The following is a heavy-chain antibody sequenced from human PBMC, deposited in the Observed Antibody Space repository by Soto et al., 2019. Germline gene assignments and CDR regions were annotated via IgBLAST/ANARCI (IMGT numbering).Heavy chain of an antibody. J-gene: IGHJ5*02. CDR1: GGSISSSNW. CDR3: ARDYMVRGVMRWFDP. CDR2: IYHSGST. Sequence: QVQLQESGPGLVKPSGTLSLTCAVSGGSISSSNWWSWVRQPPGKGLEWIGEIYHSGSTNYNPSLTSRVTISVDKSKHQFSLKLSSVTAADTAVYYCARDYMVRGVMRWFDPWGQGTLVTVSS. V-gene: IGHV4-4*02. D-gene: IGHD3-10*01.